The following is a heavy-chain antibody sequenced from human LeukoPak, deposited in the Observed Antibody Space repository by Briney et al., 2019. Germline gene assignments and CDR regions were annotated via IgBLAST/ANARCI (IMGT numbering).Heavy chain of an antibody. Sequence: GGSLRLSCAASGFTFSSYWMSWVRQAPGKGLEWVANIKQDGSEKYYVDSVKGRFTISRDNAKNSLYLQMNSLRAEDTAVYYCARVNGHRSYSIAAPNDAFDIWGQGTMVTVSS. CDR2: IKQDGSEK. D-gene: IGHD6-25*01. V-gene: IGHV3-7*01. CDR1: GFTFSSYW. CDR3: ARVNGHRSYSIAAPNDAFDI. J-gene: IGHJ3*02.